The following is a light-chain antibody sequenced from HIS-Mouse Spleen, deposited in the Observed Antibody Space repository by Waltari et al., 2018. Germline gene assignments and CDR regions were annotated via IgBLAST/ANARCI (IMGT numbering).Light chain of an antibody. Sequence: QSALTQPPSASGSPGQSVTISCPGTSSDAGGYNYVPWYQQHPGKAPKLMIYEVSKRPSGVPDRFSGSKSGNTASLTVSGLQAEDEADYYCSSYAGSNNFVFGTGTKVTVL. J-gene: IGLJ1*01. CDR1: SSDAGGYNY. CDR3: SSYAGSNNFV. V-gene: IGLV2-8*01. CDR2: EVS.